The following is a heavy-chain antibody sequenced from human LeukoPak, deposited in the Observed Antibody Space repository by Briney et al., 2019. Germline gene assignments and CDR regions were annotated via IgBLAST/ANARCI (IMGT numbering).Heavy chain of an antibody. J-gene: IGHJ5*02. D-gene: IGHD1-26*01. CDR3: ARAYSGSYWIWFDP. CDR1: GGSLSSYY. CDR2: IYYTGST. V-gene: IGHV4-59*01. Sequence: SETLSLTCTVSGGSLSSYYWSWIRQPPGKGLEWIGYIYYTGSTSYNPSLKGRVTISVDTSKNQFSLKLSFVTAADTAVYYCARAYSGSYWIWFDPWGQGTLVTVSS.